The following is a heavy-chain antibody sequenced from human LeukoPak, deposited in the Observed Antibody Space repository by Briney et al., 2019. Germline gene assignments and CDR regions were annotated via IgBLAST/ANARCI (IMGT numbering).Heavy chain of an antibody. CDR2: IYYSGST. J-gene: IGHJ3*02. Sequence: SETLSLTCNVSGGSINSGGYYWSWIRQHPGKGLEWIGYIYYSGSTYYNPSLKSRVTISVDTSKSQFSLKLSSVTAADTAVYYCARAARSDAFDIWGQGTMVTVSS. V-gene: IGHV4-31*03. D-gene: IGHD5-24*01. CDR3: ARAARSDAFDI. CDR1: GGSINSGGYY.